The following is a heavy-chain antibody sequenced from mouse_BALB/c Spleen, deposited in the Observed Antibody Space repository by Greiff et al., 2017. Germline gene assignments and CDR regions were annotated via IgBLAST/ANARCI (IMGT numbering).Heavy chain of an antibody. D-gene: IGHD1-1*01. CDR3: ARGHYYGSSYVDYFDY. V-gene: IGHV3-2*02. CDR2: ISYSGST. CDR1: GYSITSDYA. Sequence: DVQLQESGPGLVKPSQSLSLTCTVTGYSITSDYAWNWIRQFPGNKLEWMGYISYSGSTSYNPSLKSRISITRDTSKNQFFLQLNSVTTEDTATYYCARGHYYGSSYVDYFDYWGQGTTLTVSS. J-gene: IGHJ2*01.